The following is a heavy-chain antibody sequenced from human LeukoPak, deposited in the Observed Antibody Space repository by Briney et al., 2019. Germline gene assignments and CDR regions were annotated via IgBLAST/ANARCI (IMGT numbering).Heavy chain of an antibody. J-gene: IGHJ4*02. Sequence: ASVKVSCKASGYTFTSYGISWVRQAPGQGLEWMGWINPNSGGTNYAQKFQGRVTMTRDTSISTAYIELSRLRSDDTAVYYCARDSRGGFVVVYWGQGTLVTVSS. V-gene: IGHV1-2*02. CDR2: INPNSGGT. CDR3: ARDSRGGFVVVY. D-gene: IGHD2-2*01. CDR1: GYTFTSYG.